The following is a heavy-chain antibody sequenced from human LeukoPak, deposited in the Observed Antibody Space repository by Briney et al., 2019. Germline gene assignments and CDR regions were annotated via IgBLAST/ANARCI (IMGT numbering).Heavy chain of an antibody. CDR2: IYYSGST. CDR1: GGSISSSSYY. CDR3: ARTTHYDYVWGSYRFDY. Sequence: PSETLSLTCTVSGGSISSSSYYWGWIRQPPGKGLEWIGSIYYSGSTYYNPSLKSRVTISVDTSKNQFSLKLSSVTAADTAVYYCARTTHYDYVWGSYRFDYWGQGTLVTVSS. V-gene: IGHV4-39*01. D-gene: IGHD3-16*02. J-gene: IGHJ4*02.